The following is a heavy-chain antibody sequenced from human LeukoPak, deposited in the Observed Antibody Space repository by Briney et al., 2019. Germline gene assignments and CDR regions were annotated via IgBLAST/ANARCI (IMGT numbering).Heavy chain of an antibody. CDR2: ISSSSSYI. D-gene: IGHD1-26*01. CDR1: GITLSNYG. J-gene: IGHJ3*02. V-gene: IGHV3-21*01. Sequence: PGGSLRLSCAVSGITLSNYGMTWVRQAPGKGLEWVSSISSSSSYIYYADSVKGRFTISRDNAKNSLYLQMNSLRAEDTAVYYCARIGVGIVAFDIWGQGTMVTVSS. CDR3: ARIGVGIVAFDI.